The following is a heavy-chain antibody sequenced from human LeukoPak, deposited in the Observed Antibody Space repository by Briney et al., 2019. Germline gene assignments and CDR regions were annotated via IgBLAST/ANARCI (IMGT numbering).Heavy chain of an antibody. CDR2: IYHSGST. J-gene: IGHJ4*02. Sequence: SETLSLTCAVSGGSISSSNWWSWVRQPPGKGLEWIGEIYHSGSTNYNPSLKSRVTISVDKSKNQFSLKLSSVTAADTAVYYCARTLLLWFGELSGYFDYWGQGTLVTVSS. D-gene: IGHD3-10*01. CDR3: ARTLLLWFGELSGYFDY. V-gene: IGHV4-4*02. CDR1: GGSISSSNW.